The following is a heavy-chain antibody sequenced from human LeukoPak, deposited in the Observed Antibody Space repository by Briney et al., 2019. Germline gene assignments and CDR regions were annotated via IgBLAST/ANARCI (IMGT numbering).Heavy chain of an antibody. CDR1: GYTFISYY. V-gene: IGHV1-46*01. Sequence: GASVKVSCKAFGYTFISYYMHWVRQAPGQGLEWMGIMNPSGDSTSYAQKFQGRVTMTRDTSTSTVYMELSSLRSEDTAVYYCARAPFGVVTFIDYWGQGTLVTVSS. CDR3: ARAPFGVVTFIDY. J-gene: IGHJ4*02. D-gene: IGHD3-3*01. CDR2: MNPSGDST.